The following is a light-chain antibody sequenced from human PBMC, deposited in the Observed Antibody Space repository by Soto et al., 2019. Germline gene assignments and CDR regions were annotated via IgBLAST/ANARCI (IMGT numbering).Light chain of an antibody. J-gene: IGLJ2*01. CDR1: SSNIGAGYD. V-gene: IGLV1-40*01. CDR2: GYR. CDR3: QSYDSSLSRI. Sequence: QSALTQPPSVSGAPGQRVTISCTGSSSNIGAGYDVHWYQQLPGTAPKLLIYGYRNRPSGVPDRFSGSKSGTSASLAITGLQAEDEADYYCQSYDSSLSRIFGGGTKLTVL.